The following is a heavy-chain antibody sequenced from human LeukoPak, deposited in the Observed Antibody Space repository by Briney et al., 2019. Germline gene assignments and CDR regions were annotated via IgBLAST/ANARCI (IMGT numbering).Heavy chain of an antibody. CDR3: ARDPINYDYVWGSYRRSFDY. D-gene: IGHD3-16*02. J-gene: IGHJ4*02. Sequence: GGSLRLSCAVSGLTFSSYSMNWVRQAPGKGLEWVAYISSSSSTIYYADSVKGRFTISRDNAKNSLDLQMNSLRAEDTAVYYCARDPINYDYVWGSYRRSFDYWGQGTLVTVSS. CDR2: ISSSSSTI. V-gene: IGHV3-48*01. CDR1: GLTFSSYS.